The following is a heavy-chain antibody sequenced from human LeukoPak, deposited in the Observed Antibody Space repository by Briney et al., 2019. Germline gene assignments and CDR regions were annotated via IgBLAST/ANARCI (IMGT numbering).Heavy chain of an antibody. D-gene: IGHD2-2*02. CDR3: ARICSSTSCYTSTTDY. Sequence: SETLSLTCAVSGYSISSGYYWGWIRQPPGKGLEWIGSIYHSGSTYNNPSLKSRVTISVDTSKNQFSLKLSSVTAADTAVYYCARICSSTSCYTSTTDYWGQGTLVTVSS. CDR2: IYHSGST. V-gene: IGHV4-38-2*01. J-gene: IGHJ4*02. CDR1: GYSISSGYY.